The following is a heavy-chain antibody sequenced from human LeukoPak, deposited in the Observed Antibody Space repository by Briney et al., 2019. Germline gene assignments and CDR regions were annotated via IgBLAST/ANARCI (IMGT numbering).Heavy chain of an antibody. CDR2: IIPIFGTA. J-gene: IGHJ6*03. V-gene: IGHV1-69*06. CDR1: GYTFTSYA. Sequence: GASVKVSCKASGYTFTSYAISWVRQAPGQGLEWMGGIIPIFGTANYAQKFQGRVTITADKSTSTAYMELSSLRSEDTAVYYCARDRGGYSYGTYYYMDVWGKGTTVTVSS. CDR3: ARDRGGYSYGTYYYMDV. D-gene: IGHD5-18*01.